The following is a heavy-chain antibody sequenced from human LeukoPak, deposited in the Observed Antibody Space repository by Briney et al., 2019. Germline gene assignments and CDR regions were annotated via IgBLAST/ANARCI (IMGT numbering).Heavy chain of an antibody. V-gene: IGHV3-9*01. CDR2: IGWDSKSI. Sequence: GGSLRLSCAASGFTFDESAMHWVRQAPGKGLEWVSGIGWDSKSIVYADSVKGRFTISRDNAKNSLYLQMNGLRAEDTAVYYCARAGHWHYYYMDVWGKGTTVTVSS. J-gene: IGHJ6*03. CDR3: ARAGHWHYYYMDV. CDR1: GFTFDESA.